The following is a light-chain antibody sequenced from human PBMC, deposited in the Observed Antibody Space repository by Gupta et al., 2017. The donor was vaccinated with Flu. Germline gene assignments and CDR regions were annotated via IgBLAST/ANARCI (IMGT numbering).Light chain of an antibody. CDR3: QSYDSSLSGWV. CDR1: SSNIGAGYD. CDR2: GNS. Sequence: SVLTPPPSGSGAPGQRVTTSCTGSSSNIGAGYDVHWYQQLPGTAPKLLIYGNSNRPSGVPDRFSGSKSGTSASLAITGLQAEDEADYYCQSYDSSLSGWVFGGGTKLTVL. V-gene: IGLV1-40*01. J-gene: IGLJ3*02.